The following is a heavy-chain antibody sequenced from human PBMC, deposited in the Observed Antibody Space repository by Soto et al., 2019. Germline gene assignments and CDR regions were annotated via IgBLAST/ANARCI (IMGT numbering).Heavy chain of an antibody. V-gene: IGHV1-18*01. J-gene: IGHJ6*02. D-gene: IGHD2-8*02. CDR1: GYTFTSYG. CDR2: ISAYNGST. CDR3: GRCRTDSYAMDV. Sequence: ASVKVSCKASGYTFTSYGISWVRQAPGQGLEWMGWISAYNGSTNYAQKLQSRVVMTTDISTNTVYLELRSLRSDDTAMYYCGRCRTDSYAMDVWGQGTTVTVSS.